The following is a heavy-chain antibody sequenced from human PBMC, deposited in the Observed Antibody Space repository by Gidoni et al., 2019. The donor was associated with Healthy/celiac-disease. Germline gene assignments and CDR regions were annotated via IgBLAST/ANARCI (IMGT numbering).Heavy chain of an antibody. D-gene: IGHD6-13*01. CDR1: GFSLSNARMG. J-gene: IGHJ5*02. CDR2: IFSNDEK. CDR3: ARIQDSSSQGDWFDP. Sequence: QVTLKESGPVLVKPTETRTLTCTVAGFSLSNARMGVSWIRQPPGKALEWLAHIFSNDEKSYSTSLKSRLTISKETSKSQVVLTMTNMDPVDTATYYCARIQDSSSQGDWFDPWGQGTLVTVSS. V-gene: IGHV2-26*01.